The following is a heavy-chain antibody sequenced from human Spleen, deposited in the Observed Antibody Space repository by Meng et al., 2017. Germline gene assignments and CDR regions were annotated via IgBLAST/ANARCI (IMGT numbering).Heavy chain of an antibody. J-gene: IGHJ4*02. CDR2: ISHSGST. Sequence: QLQLQESDSRLVKPSQTLSLSCAVSGGSSSSSNWWTWVRQPPGKGLEGIGEISHSGSTNYNPSLKPRVTISVDTSKNQFSLNLNSITAADTAVYYCVTGVGWQPDYWGPGTLVTVSS. D-gene: IGHD4-23*01. CDR3: VTGVGWQPDY. CDR1: GGSSSSSNW. V-gene: IGHV4-4*02.